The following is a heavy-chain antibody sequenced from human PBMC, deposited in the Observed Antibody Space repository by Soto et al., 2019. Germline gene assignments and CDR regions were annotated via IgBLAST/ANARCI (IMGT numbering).Heavy chain of an antibody. CDR2: IWYDGSDK. CDR3: AREHCSSTSCYWFYYGMDV. Sequence: GGSLRLSCAASGFIFSSYGMHWVRQAPGKGLEWVAVIWYDGSDKYYADSVKGRFTISRDNSKNMLYLQMNGLRAEDTAVYYCAREHCSSTSCYWFYYGMDVWGQGTTVTVSS. V-gene: IGHV3-33*01. CDR1: GFIFSSYG. D-gene: IGHD2-2*01. J-gene: IGHJ6*02.